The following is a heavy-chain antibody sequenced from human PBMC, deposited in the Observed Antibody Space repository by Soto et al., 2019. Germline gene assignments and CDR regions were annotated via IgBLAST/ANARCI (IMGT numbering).Heavy chain of an antibody. CDR1: GYTFTGYY. Sequence: QVQLVQSGAEVKKPGASVKVSCKASGYTFTGYYMHWVRQAPGQGLEWMGWINPNSGGTNYAQKFQGWVTMTRDTSISTAYMELSRLRSDDTAVYYCARDTTYYDFWSGSRGTGNRAFDIWGQGTMVTVSS. D-gene: IGHD3-3*01. CDR3: ARDTTYYDFWSGSRGTGNRAFDI. J-gene: IGHJ3*02. CDR2: INPNSGGT. V-gene: IGHV1-2*04.